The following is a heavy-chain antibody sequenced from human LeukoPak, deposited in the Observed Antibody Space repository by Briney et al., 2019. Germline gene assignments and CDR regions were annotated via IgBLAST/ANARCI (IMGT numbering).Heavy chain of an antibody. D-gene: IGHD2-2*03. CDR2: INPNSGGT. V-gene: IGHV1-2*02. CDR1: GYTFTGYY. CDR3: ARVTDAGYCSSTSCFVFGY. J-gene: IGHJ4*02. Sequence: ASVKVSCKASGYTFTGYYMHWVRQAPGQGLEWMGWINPNSGGTNYAQKFQGRVTMTRDTSISTAYMELSRLRSDDTAVYYCARVTDAGYCSSTSCFVFGYWGQGTLVTVSS.